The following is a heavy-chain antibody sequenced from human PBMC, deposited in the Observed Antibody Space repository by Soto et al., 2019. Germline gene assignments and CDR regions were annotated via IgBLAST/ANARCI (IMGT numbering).Heavy chain of an antibody. D-gene: IGHD4-17*01. CDR2: IYYSGST. V-gene: IGHV4-30-4*01. CDR1: GGSISSGDYY. CDR3: ARGDDYGGNSPSNWFDP. J-gene: IGHJ5*02. Sequence: QVQLQESGPGLVKPSQTLSLTCTVSGGSISSGDYYWSWIRQPPGKGLEWIGYIYYSGSTYYNPSLKSRVTISVDTSKNQFSLKLSSVTAADTAVYYCARGDDYGGNSPSNWFDPWGQGTLVTVSS.